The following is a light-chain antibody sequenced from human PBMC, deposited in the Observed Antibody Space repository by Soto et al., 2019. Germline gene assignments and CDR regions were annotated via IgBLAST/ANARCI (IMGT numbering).Light chain of an antibody. J-gene: IGLJ1*01. V-gene: IGLV2-14*01. CDR1: SSDVGGYNY. CDR2: DVS. Sequence: VLTQPASVSGSPGQSITISCTGTSSDVGGYNYVSWYQRHPGKAPKLMIYDVSNRPSGVSNRFSGSKSGNTASLTISGLQAEDEADYYCSSYTSSSTLSYVFGTGTKVTVL. CDR3: SSYTSSSTLSYV.